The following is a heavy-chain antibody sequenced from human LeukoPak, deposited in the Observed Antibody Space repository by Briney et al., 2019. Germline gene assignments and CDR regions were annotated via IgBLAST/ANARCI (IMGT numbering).Heavy chain of an antibody. CDR1: GFTFSDYY. V-gene: IGHV3-11*01. CDR2: IGSSGRTI. Sequence: PGGSLRLSCAASGFTFSDYYMSWIRQAPGKGLEWVSYIGSSGRTIYYADSVKGRFTISRDNAKNSLYLQMNSLRAEDTALYYCARDLYSGSYLGAFDIWGQGTMVTVSS. CDR3: ARDLYSGSYLGAFDI. J-gene: IGHJ3*02. D-gene: IGHD1-26*01.